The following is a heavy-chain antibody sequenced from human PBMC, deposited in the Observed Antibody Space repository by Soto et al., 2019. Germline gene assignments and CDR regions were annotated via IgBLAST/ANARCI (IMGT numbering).Heavy chain of an antibody. J-gene: IGHJ6*02. CDR2: ISSNGGST. Sequence: VGSLRLSCSASGFTFSSYAMHWVRQAPGKGLEYVSAISSNGGSTYYADSVKGRFTISRDNSKNTLYLQMSSLRAEDTAVYYCVKGDTYYDFWKGPTYGMDVWGQGTTVTVSS. CDR3: VKGDTYYDFWKGPTYGMDV. D-gene: IGHD3-3*01. CDR1: GFTFSSYA. V-gene: IGHV3-64D*06.